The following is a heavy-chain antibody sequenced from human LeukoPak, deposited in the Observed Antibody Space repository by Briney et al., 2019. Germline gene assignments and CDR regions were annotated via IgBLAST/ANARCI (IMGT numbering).Heavy chain of an antibody. Sequence: SETLSLTCTVSGGSITAGGDYWTWLRQLPERGLEWLGYIYYSGLTSYNPSLQSRLSISRDTSKNQFSLTLTSVTAADTAVYYCAKESGLSFDSWGQGGLVTVSS. D-gene: IGHD3-3*01. V-gene: IGHV4-31*03. J-gene: IGHJ4*02. CDR3: AKESGLSFDS. CDR2: IYYSGLT. CDR1: GGSITAGGDY.